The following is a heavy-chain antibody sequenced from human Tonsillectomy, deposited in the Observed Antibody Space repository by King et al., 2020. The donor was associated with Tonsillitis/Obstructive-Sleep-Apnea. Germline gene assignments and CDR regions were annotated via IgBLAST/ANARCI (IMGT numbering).Heavy chain of an antibody. J-gene: IGHJ4*02. Sequence: VQLVESGGGVVQPGRSLRLSCAASGFTFSSYGMYWVRQAPSKGLEWVAGIWYDGSNKYYADSVKGRFTISSDNSKNTLYLQMNSLRAEDTAVYYCAREGDIVVVPAALDYWGQGTLVTVSS. CDR2: IWYDGSNK. D-gene: IGHD2-2*01. V-gene: IGHV3-33*01. CDR1: GFTFSSYG. CDR3: AREGDIVVVPAALDY.